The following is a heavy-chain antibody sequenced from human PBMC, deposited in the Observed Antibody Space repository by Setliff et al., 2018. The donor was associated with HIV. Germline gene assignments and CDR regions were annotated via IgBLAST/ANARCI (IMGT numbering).Heavy chain of an antibody. V-gene: IGHV3-20*04. CDR1: GFTFDGYG. D-gene: IGHD3-22*01. Sequence: PGGSLRLSCAGSGFTFDGYGMSWVRQAPGKGLEWVSAINWNGGSTVYADSVKGRFTISRDNSKNTLYLQMNSLRAEDTAVYYCAKIQNPQGYYYDSSGYYPHPGSPDYWGQGTLVTVSS. J-gene: IGHJ4*02. CDR2: INWNGGST. CDR3: AKIQNPQGYYYDSSGYYPHPGSPDY.